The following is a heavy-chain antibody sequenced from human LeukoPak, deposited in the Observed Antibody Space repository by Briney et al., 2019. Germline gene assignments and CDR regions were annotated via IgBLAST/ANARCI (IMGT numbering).Heavy chain of an antibody. V-gene: IGHV1-24*01. CDR1: GYTLTELS. Sequence: ASVKVSCKVSGYTLTELSMHWVRQAPGKGLEWMGGFDPEDGETIYAQKFQGRVTMTEDTSTDTAYMELSSLRSEDTAVYYCARDFGGGGAFDIWGQGTMVTVSS. CDR3: ARDFGGGGAFDI. CDR2: FDPEDGET. D-gene: IGHD2-21*01. J-gene: IGHJ3*02.